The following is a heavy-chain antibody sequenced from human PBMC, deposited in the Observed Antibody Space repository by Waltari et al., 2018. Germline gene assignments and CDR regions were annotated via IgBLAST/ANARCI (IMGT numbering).Heavy chain of an antibody. CDR3: ARAPLEWLLFPYYMDV. Sequence: QVQLQESGPGLVKPSETLSLTCAVSCGSISTPSWSWIRQHTGKGLEWIGYIYYSGSTNYNPSLKSRVTISVDTSKNQFSLKLSSVTAADTAVYYCARAPLEWLLFPYYMDVWGKGTTVTVSS. V-gene: IGHV4-59*11. CDR1: CGSISTPS. CDR2: IYYSGST. D-gene: IGHD3-3*01. J-gene: IGHJ6*03.